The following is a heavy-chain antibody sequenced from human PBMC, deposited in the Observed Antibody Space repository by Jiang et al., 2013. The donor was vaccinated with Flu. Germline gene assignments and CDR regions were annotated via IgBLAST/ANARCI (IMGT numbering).Heavy chain of an antibody. V-gene: IGHV5-51*01. CDR2: IYPGDSDT. J-gene: IGHJ3*02. CDR3: AIPEKTSSSSWYGDAFDI. D-gene: IGHD6-13*01. CDR1: GYSFTSYW. Sequence: GAEVKKPGESLKISCKGSGYSFTSYWIGWVRQMPGKGLEWMGIIYPGDSDTRYSPSFQGQVTISADKSISTAYLQWSSLKASDTAMYYCAIPEKTSSSSWYGDAFDIWGQGTMVTVSS.